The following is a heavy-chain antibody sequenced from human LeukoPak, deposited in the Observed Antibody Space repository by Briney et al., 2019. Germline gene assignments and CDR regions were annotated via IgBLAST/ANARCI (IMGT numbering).Heavy chain of an antibody. J-gene: IGHJ4*02. D-gene: IGHD3-10*01. V-gene: IGHV1-18*01. CDR3: ARDHQAGVRGVMMIDY. Sequence: ASVKVSCKASGYTFTSYGISWVRQAPGQGLEWMGWISAYNGNTNYAQKLQGRVTMTTDTSTSTAYMELRSLRSDATAVYYCARDHQAGVRGVMMIDYWGQGTLVTVSS. CDR2: ISAYNGNT. CDR1: GYTFTSYG.